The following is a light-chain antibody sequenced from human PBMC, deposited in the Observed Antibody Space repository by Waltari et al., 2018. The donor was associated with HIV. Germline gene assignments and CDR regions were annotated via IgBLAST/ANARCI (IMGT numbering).Light chain of an antibody. Sequence: QSAPTQPPSVPGPPGQSFTIPFTGTSSHVGGYTPVPWYQQHPGKAPKLMIYEVSKRPSGVSNRFSGSKSGNTASLTISGLQAEDEADYYCCAYAGSTTYVIFGGGTKLTVL. CDR3: CAYAGSTTYVI. V-gene: IGLV2-23*02. CDR1: SSHVGGYTP. J-gene: IGLJ2*01. CDR2: EVS.